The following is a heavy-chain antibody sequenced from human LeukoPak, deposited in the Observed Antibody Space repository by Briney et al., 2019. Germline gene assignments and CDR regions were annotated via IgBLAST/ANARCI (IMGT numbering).Heavy chain of an antibody. J-gene: IGHJ5*02. CDR2: VTSYNGDA. CDR1: GYTFTGYY. CDR3: AKDWHILTGRNCFDP. Sequence: ASVKVSCKASGYTFTGYYMYWVRQAPGQGLEWMGWVTSYNGDANYAQKFQGRVTMSTDTSASTAYMELRSLRFDDTAIYYCAKDWHILTGRNCFDPWGQGTLVTVSS. V-gene: IGHV1-18*04. D-gene: IGHD3-9*01.